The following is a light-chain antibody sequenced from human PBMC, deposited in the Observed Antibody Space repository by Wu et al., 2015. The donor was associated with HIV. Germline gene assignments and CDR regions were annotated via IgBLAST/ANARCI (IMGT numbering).Light chain of an antibody. CDR3: QQYDRSPWT. J-gene: IGKJ1*01. CDR1: QSLRNTF. Sequence: EIVLTQSPGTLSLSAGDRASLSCRASQSLRNTFLAWYQQKPGQAPRLLVFGTYKRATGIPDKFSGTGSGTDFTLTISRLEPDDFAVYYCQQYDRSPWTFGQGTKLEVK. CDR2: GTY. V-gene: IGKV3-20*01.